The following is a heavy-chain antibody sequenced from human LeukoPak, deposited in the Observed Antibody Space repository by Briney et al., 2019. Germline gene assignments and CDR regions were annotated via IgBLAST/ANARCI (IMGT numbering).Heavy chain of an antibody. Sequence: GGSLRLSCAASGFTFSDYYMSWIRQAPGKGLEWVSYISSSGDTIYYADSVKGRFTISRDNAKNSLYLQMDRLRAEDTAVYYCARAGYRSGLYYNHYGIDVWGQGTTVTVSS. D-gene: IGHD6-19*01. CDR3: ARAGYRSGLYYNHYGIDV. CDR2: ISSSGDTI. J-gene: IGHJ6*02. CDR1: GFTFSDYY. V-gene: IGHV3-11*01.